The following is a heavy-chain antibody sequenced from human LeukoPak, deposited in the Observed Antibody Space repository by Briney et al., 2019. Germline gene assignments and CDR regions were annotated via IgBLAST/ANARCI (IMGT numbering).Heavy chain of an antibody. Sequence: GASVKVSCKASGYTFTGYYMHWVRQAPGQGLEWMGWINPNSGGTNYEQKVQGRVTMTRDTYISTAYMELSRLRSDDTAVYYCASLGSGSYMDYWGQGTLVTVSS. V-gene: IGHV1-2*02. D-gene: IGHD3-10*01. CDR3: ASLGSGSYMDY. CDR1: GYTFTGYY. J-gene: IGHJ4*02. CDR2: INPNSGGT.